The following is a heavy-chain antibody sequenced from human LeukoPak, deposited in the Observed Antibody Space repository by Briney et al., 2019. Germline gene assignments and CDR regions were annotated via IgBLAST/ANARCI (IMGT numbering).Heavy chain of an antibody. Sequence: GGSLRLSCAASGFTFSSYSMNWVRQAPGKGLEWVSSISSSSSYIYYADSVKGRFAISRDNAKNSLYLQMNSLRAEDTAVYYCASLDYHDSSGYSSLDYWGQGTLVTVSS. D-gene: IGHD3-22*01. V-gene: IGHV3-21*01. CDR3: ASLDYHDSSGYSSLDY. CDR2: ISSSSSYI. J-gene: IGHJ4*02. CDR1: GFTFSSYS.